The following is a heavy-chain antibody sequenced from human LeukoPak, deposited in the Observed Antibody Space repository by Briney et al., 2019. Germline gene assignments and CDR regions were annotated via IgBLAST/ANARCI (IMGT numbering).Heavy chain of an antibody. CDR3: AKAPVTTCRGAFCYPFDY. Sequence: GGSLRLSCAASGFTFSNYAMSWVRQAPGKGLEWVSAISDTGNTYHADSVKGRFTISRGSSKNTLFLQMNRLRPEDAAVYYCAKAPVTTCRGAFCYPFDYWGLGTLVTVSS. J-gene: IGHJ4*02. CDR1: GFTFSNYA. V-gene: IGHV3-23*01. CDR2: ISDTGNT. D-gene: IGHD2-15*01.